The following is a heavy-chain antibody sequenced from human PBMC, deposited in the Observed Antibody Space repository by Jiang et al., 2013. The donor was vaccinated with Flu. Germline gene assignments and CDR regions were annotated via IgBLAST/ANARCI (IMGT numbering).Heavy chain of an antibody. CDR1: GGSMSAYF. V-gene: IGHV4-59*08. Sequence: LLKPSETLSVTCTVSGGSMSAYFWSWIRQPPGKGLEWIGYIYYTGSTNYNPSLKSRVTISVDTSKNQFSLKLSSVTAADTAVYYCAGSLSDWAKIYSSSSRPQIDYWGQGTLVTVSS. J-gene: IGHJ4*02. CDR3: AGSLSDWAKIYSSSSRPQIDY. CDR2: IYYTGST. D-gene: IGHD6-6*01.